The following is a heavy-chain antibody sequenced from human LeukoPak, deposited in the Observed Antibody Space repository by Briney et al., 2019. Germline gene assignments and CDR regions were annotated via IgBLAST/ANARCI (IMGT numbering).Heavy chain of an antibody. CDR3: ARESFKALAGYLDS. D-gene: IGHD6-19*01. Sequence: GGSLRLSCAASGFMFSNCAMSWVRQAPGKGLEWVSGISGSGETTYYSDSEKGRFTISRDNSRNTLYLHMNSLRAEDTAVYFCARESFKALAGYLDSWGQGSLVTVSS. J-gene: IGHJ4*02. V-gene: IGHV3-23*01. CDR2: ISGSGETT. CDR1: GFMFSNCA.